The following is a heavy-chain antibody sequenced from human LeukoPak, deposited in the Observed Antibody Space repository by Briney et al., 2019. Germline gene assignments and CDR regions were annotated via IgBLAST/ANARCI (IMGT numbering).Heavy chain of an antibody. J-gene: IGHJ4*02. Sequence: GGSLRLSCAASGFTFSNAWMSWVRQAPGKGLEWVGRIKSKTDGGTTDYAAPVKGRFTISRDDSKNTLYLQMNSLKTEGTAVYYCTTDVLGYCSSTSCYDDYFDYWGQGTLVTVSS. CDR1: GFTFSNAW. CDR3: TTDVLGYCSSTSCYDDYFDY. CDR2: IKSKTDGGTT. D-gene: IGHD2-2*01. V-gene: IGHV3-15*01.